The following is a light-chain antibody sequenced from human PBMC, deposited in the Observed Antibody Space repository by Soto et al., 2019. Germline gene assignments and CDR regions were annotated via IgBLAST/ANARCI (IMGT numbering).Light chain of an antibody. Sequence: QMTQSPASLSASVGDRVTITCRASRDISDYLNWFQHKPGRAPKLLIYAASVLHSGVPARFSGSGSESGTEYTLTISSLQPDDFATYYCQPYNSDSRTFGQGTKVEAK. V-gene: IGKV1-16*01. CDR1: RDISDY. J-gene: IGKJ1*01. CDR3: QPYNSDSRT. CDR2: AAS.